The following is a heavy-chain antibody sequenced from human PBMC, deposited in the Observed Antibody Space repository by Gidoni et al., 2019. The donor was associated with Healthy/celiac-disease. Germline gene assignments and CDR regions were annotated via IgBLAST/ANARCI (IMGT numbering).Heavy chain of an antibody. J-gene: IGHJ4*02. Sequence: QVQLPQSGPGLVKPSQTLSLTSAISGDSVSSNSAAWNWIRQSPSRGLEWLGRTYYRSKWYNDYAVSVKSRITINPDTSKNQFSLQLNSVTPEDTAVYYCARVGDSSSWGKYFFDYWGQGTLVTVSS. D-gene: IGHD6-13*01. CDR3: ARVGDSSSWGKYFFDY. CDR2: TYYRSKWYN. V-gene: IGHV6-1*01. CDR1: GDSVSSNSAA.